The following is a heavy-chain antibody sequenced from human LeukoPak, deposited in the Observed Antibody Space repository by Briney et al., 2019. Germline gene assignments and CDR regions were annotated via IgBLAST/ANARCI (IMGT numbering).Heavy chain of an antibody. Sequence: PGGSLRLSRAASGFTFSNAWMSWVRQAPGKGLEWVGRIKSKTDGGTTDYAAPVKGRFTISRDDSKNTLYLQMNSLKTEDTAVYYCTTDPNSSSWPLDYWGQGTLVTVSS. CDR1: GFTFSNAW. V-gene: IGHV3-15*01. D-gene: IGHD6-13*01. J-gene: IGHJ4*02. CDR2: IKSKTDGGTT. CDR3: TTDPNSSSWPLDY.